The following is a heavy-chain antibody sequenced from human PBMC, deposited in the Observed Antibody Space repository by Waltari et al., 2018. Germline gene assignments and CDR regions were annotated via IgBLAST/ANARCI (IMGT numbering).Heavy chain of an antibody. CDR3: ARGGDDDNWYPGFFDS. D-gene: IGHD1-1*01. J-gene: IGHJ4*02. V-gene: IGHV3-74*01. Sequence: EVPLVESGGGLVQPGGSLRLPCVASGFPFGTFCITWVHQAPGKGLVWVSRIKSDGRSARYADSVKGRFVVSRDNAKNTLYLEINSLGAEDTAVYYCARGGDDDNWYPGFFDSWGQGTLVTVSS. CDR1: GFPFGTFC. CDR2: IKSDGRSA.